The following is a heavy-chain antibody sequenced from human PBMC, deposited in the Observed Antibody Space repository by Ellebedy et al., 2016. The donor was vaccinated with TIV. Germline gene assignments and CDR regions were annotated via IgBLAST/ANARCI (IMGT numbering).Heavy chain of an antibody. CDR3: ARDPYNGNGQFDY. Sequence: PGGSLRLSCVTSGFTFSIYWMSWVRQAPGKGLEWVPLTDQEGRVTFYADSVEGRFTISRDNAKSTLYLQMNSLRAEDTAVYYCARDPYNGNGQFDYWGQGTLVTVSS. J-gene: IGHJ4*02. D-gene: IGHD1-1*01. CDR1: GFTFSIYW. CDR2: TDQEGRVT. V-gene: IGHV3-7*01.